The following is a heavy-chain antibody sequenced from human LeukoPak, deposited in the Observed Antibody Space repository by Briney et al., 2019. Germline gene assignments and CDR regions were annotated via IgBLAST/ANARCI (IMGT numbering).Heavy chain of an antibody. V-gene: IGHV1-2*06. D-gene: IGHD1-20*01. CDR2: INPNSGDT. Sequence: GASVKVSCKASGYTFTDYYMHWVRQAPGQGLEWMGRINPNSGDTIYAQNLQGRVTMTRDTSMTTAYMEVSRLRSDDTAVYYCARDLPSTHNWELDYWGQGTLVTVSS. CDR3: ARDLPSTHNWELDY. J-gene: IGHJ4*02. CDR1: GYTFTDYY.